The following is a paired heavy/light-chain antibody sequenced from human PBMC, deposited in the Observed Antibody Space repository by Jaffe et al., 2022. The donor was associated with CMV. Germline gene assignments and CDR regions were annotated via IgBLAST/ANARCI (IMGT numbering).Heavy chain of an antibody. D-gene: IGHD2-2*01. CDR1: GGSFSGYY. V-gene: IGHV4-34*01. J-gene: IGHJ6*02. CDR3: ARFVVVPAAIPNYYYYYGMDV. Sequence: QVQLQQWGAGLLKPSETLSLTCAVYGGSFSGYYWSWIRQPPGKGLEWIGEINHSGSTNYNPSLKSRVTISVDTSKNQFSLKLSSVTAADTAVYYCARFVVVPAAIPNYYYYYGMDVWGQGTTVTVSS. CDR2: INHSGST.
Light chain of an antibody. Sequence: SYELTQPPSVSVSPGQTARITCSGDALPKQYAYWYQQKPGQAPVLVIYKDSERPSGIPERFSGSSSGTTVTLTISGVQAEDEADYYCQSADSSGTSHWVFGGGTKLTVL. CDR2: KDS. CDR3: QSADSSGTSHWV. J-gene: IGLJ3*02. CDR1: ALPKQY. V-gene: IGLV3-25*03.